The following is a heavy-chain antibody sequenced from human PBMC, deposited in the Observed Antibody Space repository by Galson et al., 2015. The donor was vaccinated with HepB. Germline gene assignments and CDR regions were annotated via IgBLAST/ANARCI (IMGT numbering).Heavy chain of an antibody. Sequence: SLRLSCAASGFTFSSYAMHWVRQAPGKGLEYVSAISSNGGSTYYANSVKGGFTISRDNSKNTLYLQMGSLRAEDMAVYYCARDGYSSGWYVKYWGQGTLVTVSS. CDR2: ISSNGGST. CDR3: ARDGYSSGWYVKY. D-gene: IGHD6-19*01. CDR1: GFTFSSYA. V-gene: IGHV3-64*01. J-gene: IGHJ4*02.